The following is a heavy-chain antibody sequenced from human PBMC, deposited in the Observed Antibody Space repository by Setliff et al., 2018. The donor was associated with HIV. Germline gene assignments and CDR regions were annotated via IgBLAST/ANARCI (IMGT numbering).Heavy chain of an antibody. CDR2: IYKSGHS. CDR3: ARDLLGSSSLVDY. Sequence: SETLSLTCTVSGGSMNSHYWSWIRQSPGRGLEWIGYIYKSGHSSYNPSLKSRVIISLDTSKNQISLKLNSVTAADTAVYYCARDLLGSSSLVDYWGQGTLVTVSS. J-gene: IGHJ4*02. V-gene: IGHV4-4*08. CDR1: GGSMNSHY. D-gene: IGHD6-6*01.